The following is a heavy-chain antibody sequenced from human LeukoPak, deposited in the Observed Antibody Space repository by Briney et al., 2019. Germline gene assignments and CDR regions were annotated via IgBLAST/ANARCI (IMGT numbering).Heavy chain of an antibody. CDR1: GPTFSIHW. CDR3: ARASSGRYFAFIDY. CDR2: INQDASEK. Sequence: GGSLRLSCAASGPTFSIHWMNWVRQAPGKGLEWVASINQDASEKYYVDSVKGRFTISRDNAKNSLYLHMNSLRVEDTAVYYCARASSGRYFAFIDYWGQGSLVTVSS. J-gene: IGHJ4*02. V-gene: IGHV3-7*01. D-gene: IGHD1-26*01.